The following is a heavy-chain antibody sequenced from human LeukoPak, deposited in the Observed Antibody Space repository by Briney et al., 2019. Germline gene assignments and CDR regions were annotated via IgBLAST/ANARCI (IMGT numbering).Heavy chain of an antibody. V-gene: IGHV1-24*01. Sequence: ASVKVSCKVSGYTLTELSMHWVRQAPGKGLEWMGGFDPEDGETIYAQKFQGRVTMTEDTSTDTAYMELSSLRSEDTAVYYCASSGYCSSTSCYTDRYYYMDVWGKGTTVTVSS. CDR1: GYTLTELS. CDR2: FDPEDGET. J-gene: IGHJ6*03. CDR3: ASSGYCSSTSCYTDRYYYMDV. D-gene: IGHD2-2*02.